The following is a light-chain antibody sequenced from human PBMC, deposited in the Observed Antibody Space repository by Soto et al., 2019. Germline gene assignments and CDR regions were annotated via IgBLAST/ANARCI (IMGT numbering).Light chain of an antibody. CDR2: DAS. J-gene: IGKJ4*01. V-gene: IGKV3-11*01. Sequence: TQSPATLSLSPRDRATLSWQASQSVSTCLAWYQQKPGQAPRLLIYDASNRATGIPARFSGSGSGTDFTLTVSNLESEDFAVYYCQQCNNWPLTFGGGTKVDIK. CDR3: QQCNNWPLT. CDR1: QSVSTC.